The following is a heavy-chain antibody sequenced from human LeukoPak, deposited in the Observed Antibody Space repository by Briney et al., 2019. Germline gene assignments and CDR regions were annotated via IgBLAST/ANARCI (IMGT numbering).Heavy chain of an antibody. CDR2: IFPGDSDT. D-gene: IGHD1/OR15-1a*01. V-gene: IGHV5-51*01. J-gene: IGHJ4*02. Sequence: GESLKTSCKGSGYIFTTYWIGWVRQMPGKGLEWMGIIFPGDSDTIYSPSFQGQVTISADKSINTAYLQWSSLKASDTAMYYCATSESQTKFDYWGQGTLVTVSS. CDR1: GYIFTTYW. CDR3: ATSESQTKFDY.